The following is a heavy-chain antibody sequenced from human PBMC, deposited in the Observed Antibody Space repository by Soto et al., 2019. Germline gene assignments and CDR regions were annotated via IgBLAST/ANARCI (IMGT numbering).Heavy chain of an antibody. J-gene: IGHJ5*02. Sequence: LSLTCTVSGGSISSSSYYWGWIRQPPGKGLEWIGSIYYSGSTYYNPSLKSRVTISVDTSKNQFSLKLSSVTAADTAVYYCAGGLSSPPGWFDPWGQGTLVTVSS. V-gene: IGHV4-39*01. CDR1: GGSISSSSYY. D-gene: IGHD3-16*01. CDR2: IYYSGST. CDR3: AGGLSSPPGWFDP.